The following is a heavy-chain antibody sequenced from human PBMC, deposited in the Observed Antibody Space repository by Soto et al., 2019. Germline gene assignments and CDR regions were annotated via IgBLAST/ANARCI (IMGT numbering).Heavy chain of an antibody. CDR2: INAGNGNT. V-gene: IGHV1-3*01. CDR1: GYTFTSYA. Sequence: ASVKVSCKASGYTFTSYAMHWVRQAPGQRLEWMGWINAGNGNTKYSQKFQGRVTITRDTSASTAYMELSSLRSEDTAVYYCARSTSSSWYVAFDYWGQGTLVTVSS. J-gene: IGHJ4*02. D-gene: IGHD6-13*01. CDR3: ARSTSSSWYVAFDY.